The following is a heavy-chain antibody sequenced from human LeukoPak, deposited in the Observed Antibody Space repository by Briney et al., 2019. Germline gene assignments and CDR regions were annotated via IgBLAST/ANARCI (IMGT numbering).Heavy chain of an antibody. V-gene: IGHV3-30*18. CDR3: AKDPQYRLRYFDSPANFDY. CDR1: GFTVSSSS. CDR2: ISYDGSNK. D-gene: IGHD3-9*01. J-gene: IGHJ4*02. Sequence: GGSLRLSCAASGFTVSSSSMSWVRQAPGKGLEWVAVISYDGSNKYYADSVKGRFTISRDNSKNTLYLQMNSLRAEDTAVYYCAKDPQYRLRYFDSPANFDYWGQGTLVTVSS.